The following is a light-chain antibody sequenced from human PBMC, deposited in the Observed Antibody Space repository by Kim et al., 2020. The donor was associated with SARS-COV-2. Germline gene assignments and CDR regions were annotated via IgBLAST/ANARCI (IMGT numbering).Light chain of an antibody. CDR1: GRED. CDR3: QVWDSSTWV. J-gene: IGLJ3*02. CDR2: RDT. Sequence: GREDVHWYQQKPGQAPVLVMYRDTNRPSGIPERFSGSNSGNTATLTISRAQAGDEADYYCQVWDSSTWVFGGGTQLTVL. V-gene: IGLV3-9*01.